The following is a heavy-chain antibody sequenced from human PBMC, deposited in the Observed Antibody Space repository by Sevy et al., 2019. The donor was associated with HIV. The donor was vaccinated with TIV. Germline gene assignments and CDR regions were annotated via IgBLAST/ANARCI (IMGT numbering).Heavy chain of an antibody. D-gene: IGHD3-16*01. Sequence: GGSLRLSCAASGFTFSNYDMHWVRQATGEGLEWVSAIGTAGDTYYPGSVKGRFTISRDNSKNTLYLQMNSLRVEDTAVYYCARYWGRDGHSIDYWGQGTLVTVSS. CDR2: IGTAGDT. CDR1: GFTFSNYD. J-gene: IGHJ4*02. CDR3: ARYWGRDGHSIDY. V-gene: IGHV3-13*01.